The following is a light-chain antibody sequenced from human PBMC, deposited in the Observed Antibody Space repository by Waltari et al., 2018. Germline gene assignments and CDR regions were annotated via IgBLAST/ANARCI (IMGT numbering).Light chain of an antibody. CDR1: QSISTW. CDR3: QQYYSTPPT. CDR2: KAS. V-gene: IGKV1-5*03. J-gene: IGKJ1*01. Sequence: DIQMTQSPSTLSASVGDRITITCRASQSISTWLAWYQQKPGKAPKLLIYKASNLESGVPSRFSGSGSGTEFTLTISSLQAEDVAVYYCQQYYSTPPTFGQGTKVEIK.